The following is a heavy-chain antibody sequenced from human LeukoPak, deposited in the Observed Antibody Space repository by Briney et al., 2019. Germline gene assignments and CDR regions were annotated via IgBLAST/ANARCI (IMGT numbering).Heavy chain of an antibody. D-gene: IGHD3-10*01. J-gene: IGHJ4*02. CDR2: IKSKGDGETV. CDR1: GFGFHNAW. Sequence: PGGPLRLSCAASGFGFHNAWMSWVRQAPGKGLEWVGRIKSKGDGETVDCAAPLKGRFTMSRDDGKATVYLQINSLIIEDTAMYYCTTDLGITMIRGVIVSWGQGTLVTVSS. V-gene: IGHV3-15*01. CDR3: TTDLGITMIRGVIVS.